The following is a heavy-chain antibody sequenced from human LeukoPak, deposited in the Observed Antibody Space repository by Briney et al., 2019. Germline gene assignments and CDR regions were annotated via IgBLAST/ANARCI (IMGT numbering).Heavy chain of an antibody. V-gene: IGHV3-21*01. CDR1: GFTFSSYG. CDR3: ARVSVGYNVHCFDY. CDR2: ISSSSSYI. D-gene: IGHD5-24*01. Sequence: GGSLRLSCAASGFTFSSYGMHWVRQAPGKGLEWVSSISSSSSYIYYADSVKGRFTISRDNAKNSLYLQMISLRAEDTAVYYCARVSVGYNVHCFDYWGQGTLVTVSS. J-gene: IGHJ4*02.